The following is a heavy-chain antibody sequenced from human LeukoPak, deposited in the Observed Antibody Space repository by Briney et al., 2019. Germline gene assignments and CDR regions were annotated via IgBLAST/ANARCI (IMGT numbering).Heavy chain of an antibody. CDR1: GFTFSSYS. Sequence: GGSLRLSCAASGFTFSSYSMNWVRQAPGKGLEWVSSIISSSSYIYYADSVKGRFTISRDNAKNSLYLQMNSLRAEDTAVYYCARAYYDFWSGYYPYMDVWGKGTTVTVSS. J-gene: IGHJ6*03. CDR2: IISSSSYI. V-gene: IGHV3-21*01. CDR3: ARAYYDFWSGYYPYMDV. D-gene: IGHD3-3*01.